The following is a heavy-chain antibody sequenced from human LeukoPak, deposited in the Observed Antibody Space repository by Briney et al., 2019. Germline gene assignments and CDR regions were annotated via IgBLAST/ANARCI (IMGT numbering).Heavy chain of an antibody. Sequence: GGSLRLSCAPVGFSVSDYWMSWVRQVPGEGLEWVANIKREGNENYYVDSVKGRFTISRDNAKNSVDLQMDSLRVEDTAVYYCARVGTWELQRVFDFWGQGTLVTVSS. CDR2: IKREGNEN. V-gene: IGHV3-7*01. CDR3: ARVGTWELQRVFDF. D-gene: IGHD1-26*01. CDR1: GFSVSDYW. J-gene: IGHJ4*02.